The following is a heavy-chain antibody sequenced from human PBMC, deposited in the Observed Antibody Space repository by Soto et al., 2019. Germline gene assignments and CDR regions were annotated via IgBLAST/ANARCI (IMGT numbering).Heavy chain of an antibody. Sequence: EVQLLESGGGLVQPGGSLRLSCAASGVTFSSYAMSWVRQAPGKGLEWVSALSGSGVNTYYADSVKGRFTISRDNSKNTRYLQMNSPRAGDTAVLYCGKRGPRGGGGYFDSWGQGTLVTVSS. V-gene: IGHV3-23*01. J-gene: IGHJ4*02. CDR3: GKRGPRGGGGYFDS. D-gene: IGHD3-10*01. CDR2: LSGSGVNT. CDR1: GVTFSSYA.